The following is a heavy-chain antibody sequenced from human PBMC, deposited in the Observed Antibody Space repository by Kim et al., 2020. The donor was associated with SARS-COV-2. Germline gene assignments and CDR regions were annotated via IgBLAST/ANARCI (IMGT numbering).Heavy chain of an antibody. CDR1: GFTFSNYA. CDR3: VKTNSSTYYYYDMDV. CDR2: ISSNGGST. Sequence: GGSLRLSCSASGFTFSNYAMHWVRQAPGKGLEYVSAISSNGGSTYYADSVKGRSTISRDNSKNTLYLQMSSLRAEDTAVYYCVKTNSSTYYYYDMDVWPRDHGHRLL. J-gene: IGHJ6*02. V-gene: IGHV3-64D*09. D-gene: IGHD6-13*01.